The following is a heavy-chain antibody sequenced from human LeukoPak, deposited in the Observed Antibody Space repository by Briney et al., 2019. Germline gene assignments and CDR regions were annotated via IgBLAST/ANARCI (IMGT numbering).Heavy chain of an antibody. D-gene: IGHD3-10*01. J-gene: IGHJ4*02. CDR1: GFTFSSYW. CDR3: ARDPLGLWFGELPIDY. V-gene: IGHV3-7*01. Sequence: GGSLRLSCAASGFTFSSYWMSWVRQAPGKGLEWVANIKQDGSEKYYVDSVKGRFTISRDNAKNSLYLQMNSLRAEDTAVYYCARDPLGLWFGELPIDYWGQGTLVTVSS. CDR2: IKQDGSEK.